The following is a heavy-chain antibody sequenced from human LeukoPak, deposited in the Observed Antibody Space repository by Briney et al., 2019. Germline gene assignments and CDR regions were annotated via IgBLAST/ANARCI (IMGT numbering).Heavy chain of an antibody. Sequence: PGGSLRLSCAASGFTFSSYSTNWVRQAPGKGLEWVSSISSSSSYIYYADSVKGRFTISRDNAKNSLYLQMNSLRAEDTAVYYCARSIAAAGTWYFQHWGQGTLVTVSS. CDR3: ARSIAAAGTWYFQH. J-gene: IGHJ1*01. D-gene: IGHD6-13*01. V-gene: IGHV3-21*01. CDR1: GFTFSSYS. CDR2: ISSSSSYI.